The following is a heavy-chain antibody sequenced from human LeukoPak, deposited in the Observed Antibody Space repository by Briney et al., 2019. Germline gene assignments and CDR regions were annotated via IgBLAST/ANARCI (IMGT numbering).Heavy chain of an antibody. CDR2: IIPIFGTV. CDR1: GGTFSSYA. Sequence: SVKVSCKASGGTFSSYAISWVRQAPGQGLEWMGGIIPIFGTVNYAQKFQGRVTITTDESTSTAYMELSSLRSEDTAVYYCARGPPYYYDSSGYYYFDYWGQGTLVTVSS. D-gene: IGHD3-22*01. V-gene: IGHV1-69*05. CDR3: ARGPPYYYDSSGYYYFDY. J-gene: IGHJ4*02.